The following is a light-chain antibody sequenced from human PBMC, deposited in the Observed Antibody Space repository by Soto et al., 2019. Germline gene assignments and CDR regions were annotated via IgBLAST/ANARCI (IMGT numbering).Light chain of an antibody. J-gene: IGKJ2*01. CDR2: DAS. CDR3: QQYNSYLYT. Sequence: DIQMTQSPSTLSASVGDRVTITCRASQSISSWLAWYQQKPGKAPKLLIYDASSLESGVTSRFSGSGSGTEFTLTISSLQSDDFATYYCQQYNSYLYTFGQRTKLEIK. V-gene: IGKV1-5*01. CDR1: QSISSW.